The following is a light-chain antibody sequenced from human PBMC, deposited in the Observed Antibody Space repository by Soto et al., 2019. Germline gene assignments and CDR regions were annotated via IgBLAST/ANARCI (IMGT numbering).Light chain of an antibody. CDR1: SSDVGGYNY. CDR3: SSYAGSNNYV. V-gene: IGLV2-8*01. J-gene: IGLJ1*01. CDR2: EVS. Sequence: QSALTQPPSASGSPGQSVTISCTGTSSDVGGYNYVSWYQQHPGKGPKLMIYEVSKRPSGVPDRFSGSKSGNTASLTVSGLQAEDEADYYCSSYAGSNNYVFGTGTKLTVL.